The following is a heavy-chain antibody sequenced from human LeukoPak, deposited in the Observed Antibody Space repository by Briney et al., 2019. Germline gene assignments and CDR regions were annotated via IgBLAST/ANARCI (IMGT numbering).Heavy chain of an antibody. CDR3: ARGGLGGNPISPGSD. V-gene: IGHV4-59*01. J-gene: IGHJ4*02. CDR2: IYYSGST. CDR1: GGSISSYY. Sequence: SETLSLTCTVSGGSISSYYWSWIRQPPGKGLEWIGYIYYSGSTNYNPSLKSRVTISVDTSKNQFSLKLSSVTAADTAVYYCARGGLGGNPISPGSDWGQGTLVTVSS. D-gene: IGHD4-23*01.